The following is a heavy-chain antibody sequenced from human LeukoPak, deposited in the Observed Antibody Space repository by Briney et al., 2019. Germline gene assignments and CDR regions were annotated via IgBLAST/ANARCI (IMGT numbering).Heavy chain of an antibody. CDR1: GGSISSYY. CDR3: ARDARDYYDSSGYYSGIG. Sequence: PSETLSLTCTVSGGSISSYYWGWIRQPPGKGLEWIGSIYHSGSTYYNPSLKSRVTISVDTSKNQFSLKLSSMTAADTAVYYCARDARDYYDSSGYYSGIGWGQGTLVTVSS. V-gene: IGHV4-39*07. CDR2: IYHSGST. D-gene: IGHD3-22*01. J-gene: IGHJ4*02.